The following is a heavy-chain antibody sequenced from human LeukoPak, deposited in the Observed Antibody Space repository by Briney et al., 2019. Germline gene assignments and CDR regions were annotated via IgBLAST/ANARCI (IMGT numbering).Heavy chain of an antibody. D-gene: IGHD5-24*01. CDR1: GGSFSGYY. CDR3: ARVRRWLQLNAFDI. V-gene: IGHV4-34*01. Sequence: PSETLSLTCAVYGGSFSGYYWSWIRQPPGKGLEWIGEINHSGSTNYNPSLKSRVTISVDTSKNQFSLKLSSVTAADAAVYYCARVRRWLQLNAFDIWGQGTMVTVSS. CDR2: INHSGST. J-gene: IGHJ3*02.